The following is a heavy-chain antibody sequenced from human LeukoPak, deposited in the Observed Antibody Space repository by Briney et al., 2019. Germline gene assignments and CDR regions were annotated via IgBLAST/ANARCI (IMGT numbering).Heavy chain of an antibody. CDR1: GGSISSSSYY. CDR2: IYYSGST. J-gene: IGHJ5*02. Sequence: SETLSLTCTVSGGSISSSSYYWGWIRQPPGKGLEWIGCIYYSGSTYYNPSLKSRVTISVDTSKNQFSLKLSSVTAADTAVYYCARSRRVYSGFNWFDPWGQGTLVTVSS. CDR3: ARSRRVYSGFNWFDP. D-gene: IGHD5-12*01. V-gene: IGHV4-39*01.